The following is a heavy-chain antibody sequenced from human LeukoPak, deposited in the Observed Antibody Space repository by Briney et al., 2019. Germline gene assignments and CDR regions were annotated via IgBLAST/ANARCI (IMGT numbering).Heavy chain of an antibody. J-gene: IGHJ4*02. CDR3: VKDLGVGATTFDY. CDR1: GFIFDVYA. D-gene: IGHD1-26*01. V-gene: IGHV3-43*02. CDR2: ISGDGNST. Sequence: GGSLRLSCAASGFIFDVYATHRVRQAPGKRLEWVSLISGDGNSTFYAGSVKGRFTISRDNSKNSLYLQMNSLRSEDTALYYCVKDLGVGATTFDYWGQGTLVTVSS.